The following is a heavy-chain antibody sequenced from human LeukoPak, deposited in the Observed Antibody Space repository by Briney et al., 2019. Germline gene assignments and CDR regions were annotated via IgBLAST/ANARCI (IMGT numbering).Heavy chain of an antibody. CDR1: GFTFDEYA. CDR3: ARDLKVATKYYFDY. Sequence: GGSLRLSCAASGFTFDEYAMHWVRLAPGKGLEWVSSISWNTFSIGYADSVKGRFTISRDNAKNTLYLQMNSLRAEDTAVYYCARDLKVATKYYFDYWGQGTLVTVSS. J-gene: IGHJ4*02. V-gene: IGHV3-9*01. CDR2: ISWNTFSI. D-gene: IGHD5-12*01.